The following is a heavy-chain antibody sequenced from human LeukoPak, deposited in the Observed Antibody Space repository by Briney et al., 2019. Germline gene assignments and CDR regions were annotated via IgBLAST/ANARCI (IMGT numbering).Heavy chain of an antibody. J-gene: IGHJ6*03. D-gene: IGHD3-10*01. CDR2: IYYSGST. V-gene: IGHV4-59*01. CDR3: ARTTMVRGTYYMDV. Sequence: SETLSLTCTVPGGSISSYYWSWIRQPPGKGLEWIWYIYYSGSTNYNPSLKSRVTISVDTSKNQFSLKLSSVTAADTAVYYCARTTMVRGTYYMDVWGKGTTVTISS. CDR1: GGSISSYY.